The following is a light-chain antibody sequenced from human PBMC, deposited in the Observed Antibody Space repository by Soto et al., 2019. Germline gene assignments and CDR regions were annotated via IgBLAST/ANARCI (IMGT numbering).Light chain of an antibody. V-gene: IGKV1-17*01. Sequence: DIQMTQSPSSLSASVGDRVTITCRASQDIGDDLAWYQQKPGKAPERLIYAASNLQSGVTSRFSGSGSWTEFTLTISSLQSEYFATFYCQQYNSFPISFGPGTDVDVK. CDR2: AAS. CDR3: QQYNSFPIS. J-gene: IGKJ3*01. CDR1: QDIGDD.